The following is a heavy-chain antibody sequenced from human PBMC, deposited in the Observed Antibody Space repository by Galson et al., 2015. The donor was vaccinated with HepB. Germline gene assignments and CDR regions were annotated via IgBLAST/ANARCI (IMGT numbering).Heavy chain of an antibody. Sequence: SLRLSCAASGFTFSDYTMNWICQAPGQGLECVSSICSTSSYIYYADSVEGRFTISRDNAKNSMFLQMSSLGDEDTAVYYCARGPDWEFDYWGQGTLVTVSS. V-gene: IGHV3-21*01. CDR1: GFTFSDYT. CDR2: ICSTSSYI. CDR3: ARGPDWEFDY. D-gene: IGHD3/OR15-3a*01. J-gene: IGHJ4*02.